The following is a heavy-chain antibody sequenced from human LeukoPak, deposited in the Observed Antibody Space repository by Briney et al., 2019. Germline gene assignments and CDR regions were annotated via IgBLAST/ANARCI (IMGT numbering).Heavy chain of an antibody. CDR1: GGSISSYY. CDR2: IYYSGST. D-gene: IGHD3-9*01. J-gene: IGHJ5*02. V-gene: IGHV4-59*01. Sequence: KPSETLSLTCTVSGGSISSYYWSWIRQPPGKGLEWIGYIYYSGSTNYNPSLKSRVTISVDTSKNQFSLKLSSVTAADTAVYYCARENYDILTDSYNWFDPWGQGTLVTVSS. CDR3: ARENYDILTDSYNWFDP.